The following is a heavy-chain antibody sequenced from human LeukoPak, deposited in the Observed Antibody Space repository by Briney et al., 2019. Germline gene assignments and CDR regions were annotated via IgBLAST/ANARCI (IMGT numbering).Heavy chain of an antibody. CDR3: ARQGAAAGTNFDY. Sequence: SETLSLTCTVSGGSNSSYYWSWIRQPPGKGLEWIGYIYYSGSTNYNPSLKSRVTISVDTSKNQFSLKLSSVTAADTAVYYCARQGAAAGTNFDYWGQGTLVTVSS. D-gene: IGHD6-13*01. CDR2: IYYSGST. CDR1: GGSNSSYY. V-gene: IGHV4-59*01. J-gene: IGHJ4*02.